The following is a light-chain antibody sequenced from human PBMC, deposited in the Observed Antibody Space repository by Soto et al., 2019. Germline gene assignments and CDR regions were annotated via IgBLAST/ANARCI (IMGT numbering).Light chain of an antibody. CDR2: GAS. J-gene: IGKJ2*01. Sequence: EIVLTQSPGTLSLSPGERATLSCRASQSVSSSYLAWYQQKPGQGHRLLIYGASSRATGIPDRFSGSGSGTDFTLTISRLEPEDFAVYYCQQYGSSPPWYTFGQGTKLEIK. V-gene: IGKV3-20*01. CDR1: QSVSSSY. CDR3: QQYGSSPPWYT.